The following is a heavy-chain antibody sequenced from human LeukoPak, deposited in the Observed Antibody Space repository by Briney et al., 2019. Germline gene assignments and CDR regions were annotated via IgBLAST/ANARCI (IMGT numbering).Heavy chain of an antibody. CDR2: IGGSGGST. Sequence: PGASLRLSCAASGFTFSSYAMSWVRQAPGKGLEWVSAIGGSGGSTYYADSVKGRFTISRDNSKNTLYLQMNSLRAEDTAVYYCAKDRYSSGWYEDYWGQGTLVTVSS. CDR3: AKDRYSSGWYEDY. D-gene: IGHD6-19*01. CDR1: GFTFSSYA. V-gene: IGHV3-23*01. J-gene: IGHJ4*02.